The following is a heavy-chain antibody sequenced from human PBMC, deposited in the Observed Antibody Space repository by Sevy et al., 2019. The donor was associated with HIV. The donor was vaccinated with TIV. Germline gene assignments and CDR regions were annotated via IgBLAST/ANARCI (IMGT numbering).Heavy chain of an antibody. D-gene: IGHD1-26*01. CDR1: GGSITSLY. Sequence: SETLSLTCTVSGGSITSLYWNWIRQPPGKGLEWIANIYYNGHINYNPTLKSRVTLSLDTSRNQFSLRLSSVTAADTAMYYCAGENAWGRGYSWGQGTLVTVSS. CDR3: AGENAWGRGYS. V-gene: IGHV4-59*08. CDR2: IYYNGHI. J-gene: IGHJ4*02.